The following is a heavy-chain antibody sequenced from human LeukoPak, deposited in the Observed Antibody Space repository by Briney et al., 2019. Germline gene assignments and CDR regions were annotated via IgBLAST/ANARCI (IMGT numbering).Heavy chain of an antibody. V-gene: IGHV4-4*07. CDR2: IYATGTT. CDR1: GGSVSNYY. J-gene: IGHJ5*02. Sequence: PSETLSLTCTVSGGSVSNYYWSWVRQPAGKGLEWIGRIYATGTTRYNPSLQSRVTMSVDMSKNQFSLKLTSVTAADTAVYFCARGLSEVYHYNWLDPWGQGILVTVSS. D-gene: IGHD5/OR15-5a*01. CDR3: ARGLSEVYHYNWLDP.